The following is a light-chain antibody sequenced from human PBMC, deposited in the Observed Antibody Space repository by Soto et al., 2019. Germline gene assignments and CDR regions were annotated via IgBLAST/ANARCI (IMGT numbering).Light chain of an antibody. CDR2: SAS. J-gene: IGKJ4*01. CDR1: QGISSY. Sequence: DIQLTQSPSSLSASVGDRVTITCRVIQGISSYLNWYRQKPGKVPKLLIYSASNLQSGVPSRFSGSGSGTDFTLTISSLQPEDVATYYGQRTNTFGGGTKVEIK. V-gene: IGKV1-27*01. CDR3: QRTNT.